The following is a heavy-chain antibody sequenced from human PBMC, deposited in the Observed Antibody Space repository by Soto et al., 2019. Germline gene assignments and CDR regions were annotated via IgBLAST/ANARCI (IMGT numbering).Heavy chain of an antibody. CDR3: ARVMRGSYLGHGYYFDY. V-gene: IGHV1-2*06. D-gene: IGHD1-26*01. CDR1: RYTFTGYY. Sequence: QVQLVQSGAEVKKPGASVKVSCKASRYTFTGYYMHWVRQAPGQGLEWMGRIDPNSGGTDYAQKFQGRVTMTRDTFISTAYMERSRLRVDDTAVYYCARVMRGSYLGHGYYFDYWGQGPLVTVSS. CDR2: IDPNSGGT. J-gene: IGHJ4*02.